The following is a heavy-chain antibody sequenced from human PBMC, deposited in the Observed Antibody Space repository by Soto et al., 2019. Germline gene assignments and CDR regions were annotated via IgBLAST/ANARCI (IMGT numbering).Heavy chain of an antibody. CDR2: ISYDGSNK. D-gene: IGHD2-2*01. V-gene: IGHV3-30*18. J-gene: IGHJ4*02. CDR1: GFTFSSYG. Sequence: QVQLVESGGGVVQPGRSLRLSCAASGFTFSSYGMHWVRQAPGKGLEWVAVISYDGSNKYYADSVKGRFTISRDNSENTLYLQMNSLRAEDTAVYYCAKDHSRGDSTGCDYWGQGTLVTVSS. CDR3: AKDHSRGDSTGCDY.